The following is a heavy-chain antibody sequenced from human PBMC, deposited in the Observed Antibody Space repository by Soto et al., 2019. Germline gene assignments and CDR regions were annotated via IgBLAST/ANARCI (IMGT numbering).Heavy chain of an antibody. J-gene: IGHJ4*02. Sequence: QVQLVESGGGVVQPGRSLRLSCAASGFTFSSYGMHWVRQAPGKGLEWVAVIWYDGSNKYYADSVKGRFTISRDNSKNTLYLQMNSLRAEDTAVYYCARDAGSSSWYFDYWGQGTLVTVSS. CDR2: IWYDGSNK. V-gene: IGHV3-33*01. D-gene: IGHD6-13*01. CDR1: GFTFSSYG. CDR3: ARDAGSSSWYFDY.